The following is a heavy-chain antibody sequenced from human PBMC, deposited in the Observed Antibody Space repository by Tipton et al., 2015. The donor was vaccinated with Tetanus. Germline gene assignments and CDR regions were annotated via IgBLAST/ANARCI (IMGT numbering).Heavy chain of an antibody. CDR1: GGSVNSGTYY. D-gene: IGHD3-3*01. J-gene: IGHJ4*02. CDR2: IYYGGAT. V-gene: IGHV4-39*01. CDR3: ARIYDFWSGYYSDH. Sequence: LRLSCSVSGGSVNSGTYYWSWIRQPPGKGLEWLGDIYYGGATYYNPSLKSRVTISVDTSKNQFSLKLSSVTAADTAVYYCARIYDFWSGYYSDHWGQGTLVTVSS.